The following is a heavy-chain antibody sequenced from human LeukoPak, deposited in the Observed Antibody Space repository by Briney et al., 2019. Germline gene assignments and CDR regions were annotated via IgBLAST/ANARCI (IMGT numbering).Heavy chain of an antibody. J-gene: IGHJ6*04. Sequence: SETLSLTCTVSGGSISSYYWSWIRQPPGKGLEWIGYIYYSGSTNYNPSLKSRVTISVDTSKNQFSLKLSSVTAADKAVYYCARDTPYYDILTGYYREANYYYGMDVWGKGTTVTVSS. CDR1: GGSISSYY. CDR3: ARDTPYYDILTGYYREANYYYGMDV. CDR2: IYYSGST. V-gene: IGHV4-59*01. D-gene: IGHD3-9*01.